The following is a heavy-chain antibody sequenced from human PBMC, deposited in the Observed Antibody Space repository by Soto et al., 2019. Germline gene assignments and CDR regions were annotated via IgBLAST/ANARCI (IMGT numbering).Heavy chain of an antibody. CDR1: GFSISGYF. CDR3: ARDKEGTTLPYYFGMDV. D-gene: IGHD1-7*01. J-gene: IGHJ6*02. Sequence: WGTLCLTCAVSGFSISGYFWSWVRQPPGKGLEWIVYTQYSGSVIYNAALTSRGTISVDTYKNQFSLKLNSVTSADTALYFCARDKEGTTLPYYFGMDVWGQGTTDTVSS. V-gene: IGHV4-59*01. CDR2: TQYSGSV.